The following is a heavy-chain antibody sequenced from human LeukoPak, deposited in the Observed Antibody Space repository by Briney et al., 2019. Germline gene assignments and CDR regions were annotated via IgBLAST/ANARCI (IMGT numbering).Heavy chain of an antibody. CDR1: GYTFTSYD. D-gene: IGHD2-2*01. Sequence: SCKASGYTFTSYDINWVRQAPGKGLEWVAVISYDGSNKYYADSVKGRFTISRDNSKNTLYLQMNSLRAEDTAVHYCARDHLIAWDIVVERAMDVWGKGTTVTVSS. CDR3: ARDHLIAWDIVVERAMDV. J-gene: IGHJ6*03. V-gene: IGHV3-30-3*01. CDR2: ISYDGSNK.